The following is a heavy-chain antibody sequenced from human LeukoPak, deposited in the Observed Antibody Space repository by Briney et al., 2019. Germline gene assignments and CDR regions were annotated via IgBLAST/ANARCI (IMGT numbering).Heavy chain of an antibody. CDR3: ATSRDYYGMDV. Sequence: SGRVCCKAAGGTFSSYAISWGRQAPGQGLEWMGRIIPILGIANYAQKFQVRVTITADKSTSTSYMELSSLRSEDTAVYYCATSRDYYGMDVWGQGTTVTVSS. CDR1: GGTFSSYA. V-gene: IGHV1-69*04. D-gene: IGHD6-6*01. J-gene: IGHJ6*02. CDR2: IIPILGIA.